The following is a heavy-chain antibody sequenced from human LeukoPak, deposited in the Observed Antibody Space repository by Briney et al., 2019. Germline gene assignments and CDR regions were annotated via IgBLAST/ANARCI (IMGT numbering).Heavy chain of an antibody. CDR3: ARVAYSGYDRNYFDY. J-gene: IGHJ4*02. V-gene: IGHV4-30-4*08. Sequence: SETLSLTCTVSGGSISSGDYYWRWIRQPPGTGLERIGYIYYSGSTYYNPSLKSRVTISVDTSKNQFSLKLSSVTAADTAVYYCARVAYSGYDRNYFDYWGQGTLVTVSS. CDR2: IYYSGST. D-gene: IGHD5-12*01. CDR1: GGSISSGDYY.